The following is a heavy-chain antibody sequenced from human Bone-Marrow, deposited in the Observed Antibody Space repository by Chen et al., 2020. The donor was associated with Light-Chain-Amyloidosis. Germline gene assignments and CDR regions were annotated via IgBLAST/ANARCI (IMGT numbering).Heavy chain of an antibody. CDR2: ISSSSSTI. V-gene: IGHV3-11*01. J-gene: IGHJ4*02. Sequence: QVQLVEPGGGLFKLGGSLRLSCAALGFPSSAYYMSWIRQAPGKWLAWVSYISSSSSTIYYADSVKGRFTISRDNAKNSLYLQMNSLRAEDTAVYYCARDFKAGYSSGRGYFDYWGQGTLVTVSS. D-gene: IGHD6-19*01. CDR1: GFPSSAYY. CDR3: ARDFKAGYSSGRGYFDY.